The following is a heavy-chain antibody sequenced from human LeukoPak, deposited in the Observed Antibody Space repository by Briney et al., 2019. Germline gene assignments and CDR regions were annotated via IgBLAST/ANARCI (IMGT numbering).Heavy chain of an antibody. J-gene: IGHJ3*02. D-gene: IGHD3-3*01. CDR1: GGSISSGGYY. CDR2: IYYSGST. Sequence: PSETLSLTCTVSGGSISSGGYYWSWIRQHPGKGLEWIGYIYYSGSTNYNPSLKSRVTISVDTSKNQFSLKLSSVTAADTAVYYCARRSTYYDFWSGYFNRDPDAFDIWGQGTMVTVSS. V-gene: IGHV4-61*08. CDR3: ARRSTYYDFWSGYFNRDPDAFDI.